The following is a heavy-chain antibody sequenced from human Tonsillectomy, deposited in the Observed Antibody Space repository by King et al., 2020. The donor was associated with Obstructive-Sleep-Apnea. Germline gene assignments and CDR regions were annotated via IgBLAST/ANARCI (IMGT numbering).Heavy chain of an antibody. CDR3: AREDVVVAVAATSGGWFDP. V-gene: IGHV4-38-2*02. J-gene: IGHJ5*02. D-gene: IGHD2-15*01. Sequence: PLQESGPGLVKPSETLSLTCTVSGSSISSGYYWGWIRQPPGKGLEWIGTIYHTGNTYYNPSLKSRVTISVDTSKNQFSLRPRSVTAADTAVYYCAREDVVVAVAATSGGWFDPWGQGTLVTVSS. CDR2: IYHTGNT. CDR1: GSSISSGYY.